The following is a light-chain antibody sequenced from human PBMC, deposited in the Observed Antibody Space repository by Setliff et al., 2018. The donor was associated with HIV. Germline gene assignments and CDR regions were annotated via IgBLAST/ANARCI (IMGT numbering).Light chain of an antibody. Sequence: QSVLTQPASVSGSPGQSITISCTGTSSDVGGYSYVSWYQQRPGKAPKLIIYEVRNRPSGVSNRFSGSKSGNTASLTVSGLQAEDEADYYCSSYTSSSTLWVFGTGTKVTVL. V-gene: IGLV2-14*01. CDR1: SSDVGGYSY. CDR2: EVR. J-gene: IGLJ1*01. CDR3: SSYTSSSTLWV.